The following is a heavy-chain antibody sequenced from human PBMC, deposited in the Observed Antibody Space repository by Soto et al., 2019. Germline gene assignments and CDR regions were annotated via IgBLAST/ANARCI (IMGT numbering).Heavy chain of an antibody. CDR1: GFTFSSYS. V-gene: IGHV3-23*01. CDR2: ISGSGGST. CDR3: AKDLTPMSMDAYYYYGMDV. D-gene: IGHD3-10*01. J-gene: IGHJ6*02. Sequence: PXVSLSLSCAASGFTFSSYSMSGVRQAPGKGLEWVSAISGSGGSTYYADSVKGRFTISRDNSKNTLYLQMNSLRAEDTAVYYCAKDLTPMSMDAYYYYGMDVWGQGTTVTVSS.